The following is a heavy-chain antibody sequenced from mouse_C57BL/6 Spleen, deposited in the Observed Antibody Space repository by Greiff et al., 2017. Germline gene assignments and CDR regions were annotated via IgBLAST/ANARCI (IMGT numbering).Heavy chain of an antibody. V-gene: IGHV3-6*01. CDR3: ARDEDSSGSFDY. CDR2: ISYDGSN. J-gene: IGHJ2*01. Sequence: EVQLVESGPGLVKPSQSLSLTCSVTGYSITSGYYWNWIRQFPGNKLEWMGYISYDGSNNYNPSLKNRISITRDTSKNQFFLKLNSVTTEDTATYYCARDEDSSGSFDYWGQGTTLTVSS. CDR1: GYSITSGYY. D-gene: IGHD3-2*02.